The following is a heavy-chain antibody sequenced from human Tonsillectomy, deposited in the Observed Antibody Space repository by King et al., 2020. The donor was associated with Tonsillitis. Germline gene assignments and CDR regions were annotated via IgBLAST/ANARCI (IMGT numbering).Heavy chain of an antibody. J-gene: IGHJ2*01. Sequence: QLVESGAEVKKTGSSVKVSCKSSGYTFAYRYLHWVRQAPGQALEWMGWITPFHGHTNYAQKFQDRVTITRDNSMTTAYMELSSLRSGDTAIYYCASAQDYFDLWGRGTLVTVSS. CDR1: GYTFAYRY. CDR2: ITPFHGHT. V-gene: IGHV1-45*02. CDR3: ASAQDYFDL.